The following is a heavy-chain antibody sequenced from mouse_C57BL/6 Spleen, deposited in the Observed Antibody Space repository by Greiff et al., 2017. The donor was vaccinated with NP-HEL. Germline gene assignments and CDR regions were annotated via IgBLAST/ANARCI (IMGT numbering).Heavy chain of an antibody. J-gene: IGHJ1*03. Sequence: VQLQQSGAELVRPGASVTLSCKASGYTFTDYEMHWVKQTPVHGLEWIGAIDPETGGTAYNQKFKGKAILTADKSSSTAYMELRSLTSEDSAVYYCTRGGYPFYWYFDVWGTGTTVTVSS. CDR2: IDPETGGT. CDR3: TRGGYPFYWYFDV. D-gene: IGHD2-2*01. CDR1: GYTFTDYE. V-gene: IGHV1-15*01.